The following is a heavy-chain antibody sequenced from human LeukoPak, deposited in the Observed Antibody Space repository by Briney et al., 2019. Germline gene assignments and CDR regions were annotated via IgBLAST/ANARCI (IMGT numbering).Heavy chain of an antibody. CDR1: GYTFTSYG. J-gene: IGHJ6*02. CDR2: ISAYNGNT. V-gene: IGHV1-18*01. D-gene: IGHD3-3*01. CDR3: AVDFWSGYSNYYYGMDV. Sequence: ASVKVSCKASGYTFTSYGISWVRQAPGQGLEWMGWISAYNGNTNYAQKLQGRVTMTTDTSTSTAYMELRSLRSDDTAVYYCAVDFWSGYSNYYYGMDVRGQGTTVTVSS.